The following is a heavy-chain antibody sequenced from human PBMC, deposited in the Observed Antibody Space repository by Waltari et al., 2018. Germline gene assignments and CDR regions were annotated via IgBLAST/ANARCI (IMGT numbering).Heavy chain of an antibody. CDR2: ISVHSGAT. CDR1: GSA. CDR3: ARDSNHWDPRYMDV. D-gene: IGHD1-26*01. V-gene: IGHV1-18*01. J-gene: IGHJ6*03. Sequence: QVQVVQSGAEVEKPGASVKFSCQTSGSAPSWVRQAPGQGLEWMGWISVHSGATNYAQNFRDRVIMTADTSTRTAYLEVRNLRSDDTAVYYCARDSNHWDPRYMDVWGKGTTVTVSS.